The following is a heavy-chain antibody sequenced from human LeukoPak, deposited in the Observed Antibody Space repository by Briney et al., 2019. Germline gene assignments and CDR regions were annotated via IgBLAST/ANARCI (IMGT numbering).Heavy chain of an antibody. V-gene: IGHV3-64*01. CDR3: ARAGLRGIAAPPNWFDP. CDR2: ISSNGGST. J-gene: IGHJ5*02. D-gene: IGHD6-13*01. CDR1: GFTFNSYA. Sequence: GGSLRLSCAASGFTFNSYAMHWVRQAPGKGLEYVSAISSNGGSTYYANSVKGRFTISRDNSKNTLYLQMGSLRAEDMAVYYCARAGLRGIAAPPNWFDPWGQGTLVTVSS.